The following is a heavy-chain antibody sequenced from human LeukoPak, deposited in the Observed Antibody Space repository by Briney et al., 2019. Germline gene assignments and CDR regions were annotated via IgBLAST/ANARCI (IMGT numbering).Heavy chain of an antibody. D-gene: IGHD2-2*01. CDR1: GYTFTSYG. J-gene: IGHJ4*02. CDR3: ARVPAAPSFDY. CDR2: ISAYNGNT. Sequence: ASVTVSCKASGYTFTSYGISLVRRAPGQGLEWMGWISAYNGNTNYAQKLQGRVTMTTDTSTSTAYMELRSLRSDDTAVYYCARVPAAPSFDYWGQGTLVTVSS. V-gene: IGHV1-18*01.